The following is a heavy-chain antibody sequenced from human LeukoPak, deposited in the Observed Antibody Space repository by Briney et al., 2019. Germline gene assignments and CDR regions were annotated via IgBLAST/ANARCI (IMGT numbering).Heavy chain of an antibody. J-gene: IGHJ4*02. CDR2: ISSSGSVL. Sequence: GGSLRLSCAASGFTFSNYYMSWIRQAPGKGLEWVAYISSSGSVLYYADSVKGRFTVSRDNTENSLYLQMDSLRAEDTAAYYCTRDPDTSSKVDYWGQGILVTVSS. D-gene: IGHD2/OR15-2a*01. CDR1: GFTFSNYY. CDR3: TRDPDTSSKVDY. V-gene: IGHV3-11*01.